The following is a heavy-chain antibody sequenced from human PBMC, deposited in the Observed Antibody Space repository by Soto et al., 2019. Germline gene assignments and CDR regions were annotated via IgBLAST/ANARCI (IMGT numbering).Heavy chain of an antibody. D-gene: IGHD3-10*01. CDR3: AKDRGSGSYAANYYYYGMDV. CDR2: INWNSGSI. V-gene: IGHV3-9*01. Sequence: EEQLVESGGGLVQPGRSLRLSCAASGFTFDDYAMHWVRQAPGKGLEWVSGINWNSGSIGYADSVKGRFTISRDNAKTSLYLQMNSLGAEDTALYYCAKDRGSGSYAANYYYYGMDVWGQGTTVTVSS. CDR1: GFTFDDYA. J-gene: IGHJ6*02.